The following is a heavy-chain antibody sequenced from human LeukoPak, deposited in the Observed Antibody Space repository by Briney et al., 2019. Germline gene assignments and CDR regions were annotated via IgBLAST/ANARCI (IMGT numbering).Heavy chain of an antibody. V-gene: IGHV1-18*01. Sequence: GASVKVSCKASGYTFTSYGISWVRQAPGQGPEWMGWISAYNGNTNYAQKLQGRVTMTTDTSTSTAYMELRSLRSDDTAVYYCARVSSTGDYDFWSGPTRPFDYWGQGTLVTVSS. CDR1: GYTFTSYG. J-gene: IGHJ4*02. CDR2: ISAYNGNT. D-gene: IGHD3-3*01. CDR3: ARVSSTGDYDFWSGPTRPFDY.